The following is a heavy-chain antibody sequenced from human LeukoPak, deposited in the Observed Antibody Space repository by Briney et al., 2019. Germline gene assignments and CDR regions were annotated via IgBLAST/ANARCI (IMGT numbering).Heavy chain of an antibody. CDR3: ARDWSAAVYAPFDY. CDR1: GDSISSSSSY. J-gene: IGHJ4*02. D-gene: IGHD5/OR15-5a*01. Sequence: SETLSLTCTVSGDSISSSSSYWGWIRQPPGKGLEWIGSIYYSGSTYYNSSLKSRVTISVDTSKNQFSLKLSSVTAADTAVYYCARDWSAAVYAPFDYWGQGTLVTVSS. V-gene: IGHV4-39*02. CDR2: IYYSGST.